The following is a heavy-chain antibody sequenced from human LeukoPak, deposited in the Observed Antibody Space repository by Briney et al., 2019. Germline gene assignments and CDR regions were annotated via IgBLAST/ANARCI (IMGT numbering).Heavy chain of an antibody. CDR1: AFSFSSKL. CDR3: GRAFSGGLDY. Sequence: GGSLTLSWPPSAFSFSSKLMHWVRQAPGRGRGWVSRINSDGNRTSYADSMKGRFTNSRDNAQNTVYLRMTSLSADDKDVSYCGRAFSGGLDYWGQGNLVTVSS. J-gene: IGHJ4*02. CDR2: INSDGNRT. D-gene: IGHD2-15*01. V-gene: IGHV3-74*01.